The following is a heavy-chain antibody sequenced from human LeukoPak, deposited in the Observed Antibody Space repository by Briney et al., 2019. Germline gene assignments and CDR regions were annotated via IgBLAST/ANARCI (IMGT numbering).Heavy chain of an antibody. CDR1: GFTSSDYY. CDR2: ISSSGSTI. V-gene: IGHV3-11*01. Sequence: GGSLRLSCAASGFTSSDYYMSWIRQAPGKGLEWVSCISSSGSTIYYADSVKGRFTISRDNAKNSLYLQMNSLRAEDTAVYYCARVNSGSYYTAIYYYYGMDVWGQGTTVTVSS. D-gene: IGHD3-10*01. J-gene: IGHJ6*02. CDR3: ARVNSGSYYTAIYYYYGMDV.